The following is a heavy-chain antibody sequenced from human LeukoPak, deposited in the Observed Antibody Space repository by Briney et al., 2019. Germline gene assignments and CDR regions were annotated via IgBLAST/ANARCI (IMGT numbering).Heavy chain of an antibody. CDR2: INQDGGVK. D-gene: IGHD6-6*01. Sequence: GGSLRLSCAVSGFTFTTYWMSWVRQAPGKGLEWVANINQDGGVKYYVDSLKDRFTIYRDNAKNSLYLQMSSLRAEDTAIYYCARIGYSSSSNDWWGQGTLVTVSS. CDR1: GFTFTTYW. V-gene: IGHV3-7*01. CDR3: ARIGYSSSSNDW. J-gene: IGHJ4*02.